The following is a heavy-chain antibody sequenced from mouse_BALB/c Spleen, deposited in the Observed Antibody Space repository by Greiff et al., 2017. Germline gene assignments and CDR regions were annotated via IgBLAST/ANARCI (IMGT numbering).Heavy chain of an antibody. CDR3: AREDDGYYDFDY. CDR2: IWSGGST. Sequence: VQRVESGPGLVQPSQSLSITCTVSGFSLTSYGVHWVRQSPGKGLEWLGVIWSGGSTDYNAAFISRLSISKDNSKCHVFFKMNSLQANDTAIYYCAREDDGYYDFDYWGQGTTLTVSS. J-gene: IGHJ2*01. V-gene: IGHV2-2*02. CDR1: GFSLTSYG. D-gene: IGHD2-3*01.